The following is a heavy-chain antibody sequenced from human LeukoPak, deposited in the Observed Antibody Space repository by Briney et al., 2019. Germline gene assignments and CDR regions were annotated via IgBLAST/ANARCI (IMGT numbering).Heavy chain of an antibody. J-gene: IGHJ4*02. V-gene: IGHV3-23*01. Sequence: GGSLRLSCAASGFSFNSYAMTRVRQAPGKGLEWVSTISASGGSTYSADSVKGRFTISRDTSKNTLYLQMNSLRAEDTAVYYCARARGDDYGDYMPDYWGQGTLVTVSS. CDR1: GFSFNSYA. CDR2: ISASGGST. CDR3: ARARGDDYGDYMPDY. D-gene: IGHD4-17*01.